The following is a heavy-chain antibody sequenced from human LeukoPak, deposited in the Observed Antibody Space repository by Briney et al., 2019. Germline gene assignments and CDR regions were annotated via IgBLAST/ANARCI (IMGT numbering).Heavy chain of an antibody. J-gene: IGHJ5*02. CDR3: ARDDFYYNWFDP. V-gene: IGHV1-18*01. CDR2: ISAYNGNT. Sequence: ASVKVSCKASGYTFTSYGISWVRQDPGQGLEWMGWISAYNGNTNYAQKLQGRVTMTTDTSTSTAYMELRSLRSDDTAVYYCARDDFYYNWFDPWGQGTLLTLSS. D-gene: IGHD3-3*01. CDR1: GYTFTSYG.